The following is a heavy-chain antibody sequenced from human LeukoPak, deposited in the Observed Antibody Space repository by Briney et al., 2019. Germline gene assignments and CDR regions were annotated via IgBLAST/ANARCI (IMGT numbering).Heavy chain of an antibody. J-gene: IGHJ4*02. CDR3: ARIPVTQTVFDY. CDR2: INPNSGGT. Sequence: ASVKVSCKASGYTFTGYYMHWVRQAPGQGLEWMGWINPNSGGTNYAQKFQGRVTMTRDTSISTAYMELSRLRSDDTAVYYCARIPVTQTVFDYWGQGTLVTVSS. D-gene: IGHD4-4*01. CDR1: GYTFTGYY. V-gene: IGHV1-2*02.